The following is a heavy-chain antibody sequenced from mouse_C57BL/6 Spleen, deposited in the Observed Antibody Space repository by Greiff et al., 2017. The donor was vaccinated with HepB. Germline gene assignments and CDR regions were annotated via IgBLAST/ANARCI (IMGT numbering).Heavy chain of an antibody. D-gene: IGHD1-1*01. J-gene: IGHJ2*01. V-gene: IGHV14-4*01. CDR2: IDPENGDT. Sequence: EVQLQQSGAELVRPGASVKLSCTASGFNIKDDYMHWVKQRPEQGLEWIGWIDPENGDTEYASKFQGKATITADTSSNTAYLQLSSLTSEDTAVYYCTSATSGREVDYWDQGTTLTVSS. CDR3: TSATSGREVDY. CDR1: GFNIKDDY.